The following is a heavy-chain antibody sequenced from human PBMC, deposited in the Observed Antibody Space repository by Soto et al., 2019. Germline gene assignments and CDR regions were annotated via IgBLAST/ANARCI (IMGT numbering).Heavy chain of an antibody. CDR1: GFTFSDYY. Sequence: GGSLRHSCAASGFTFSDYYMSWIRQAPGKGLEWVSYISSSGSTIYYADSVKGRFTISRDNAKNSLYLQMNSLRAEDTAVYYCARQTYSYPFNSGSSDYWGQGTLVTVSS. V-gene: IGHV3-11*01. CDR2: ISSSGSTI. D-gene: IGHD1-26*01. J-gene: IGHJ4*02. CDR3: ARQTYSYPFNSGSSDY.